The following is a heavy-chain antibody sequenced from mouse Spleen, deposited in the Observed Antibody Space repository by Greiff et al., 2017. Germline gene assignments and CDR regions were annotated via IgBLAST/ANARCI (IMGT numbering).Heavy chain of an antibody. D-gene: IGHD4-1*01. V-gene: IGHV5-9*04. CDR1: GFTFSSYT. CDR2: ISSGGGNT. Sequence: EVKLMESGGGLVKPGGSLKLSCAASGFTFSSYTMSWVRQTPAKRLEWVATISSGGGNTYYPDSVKGRFTISRDNARNTLYLQMSSLRSEDTAMYYCARRAGTGAMDYWGQGTSVTVSS. J-gene: IGHJ4*01. CDR3: ARRAGTGAMDY.